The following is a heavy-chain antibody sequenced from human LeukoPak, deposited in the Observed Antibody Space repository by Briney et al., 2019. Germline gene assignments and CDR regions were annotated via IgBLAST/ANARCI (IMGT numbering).Heavy chain of an antibody. V-gene: IGHV4-59*02. CDR2: VHYSGTT. D-gene: IGHD6-19*01. CDR1: GDSVRTSY. Sequence: TSETLSLTCTVSGDSVRTSYWSWVRQPPGKRLEWIGYVHYSGTTDYNPSLRSRVTISLDTSNNQFFLSLTSVTAADSAVYYYARGSPRAEAWGQGTLVTVSS. J-gene: IGHJ5*02. CDR3: ARGSPRAEA.